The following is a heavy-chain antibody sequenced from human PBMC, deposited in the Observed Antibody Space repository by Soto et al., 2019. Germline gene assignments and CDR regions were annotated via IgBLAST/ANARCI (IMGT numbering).Heavy chain of an antibody. CDR2: ISPVATNV. CDR3: ARYPYSSTTVTIIDY. Sequence: PRGSLRLSCVASGLTFSDHAMHSARQAPGKGLEWVALISPVATNVYYADSVTGRFTISRDNAQNSLYLQMNSLTNEHTAIYYCARYPYSSTTVTIIDYWGRGTLVTVSS. J-gene: IGHJ4*02. V-gene: IGHV3-30-3*01. CDR1: GLTFSDHA. D-gene: IGHD4-17*01.